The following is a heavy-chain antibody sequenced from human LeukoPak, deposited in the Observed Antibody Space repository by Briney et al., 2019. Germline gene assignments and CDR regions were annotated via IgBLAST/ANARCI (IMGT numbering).Heavy chain of an antibody. CDR2: FYYSGSI. CDR3: ARDLGDGYLANDY. D-gene: IGHD5-24*01. J-gene: IGHJ4*02. CDR1: GGSISSGAYY. V-gene: IGHV4-31*03. Sequence: SETLSLTCTVSGGSISSGAYYWSWIRQHPGKGLEWIGYFYYSGSIYYNPSLKSRVTISVDTSKNQFSLDLSSVTAADTAVYYCARDLGDGYLANDYWGQGTLVTVSS.